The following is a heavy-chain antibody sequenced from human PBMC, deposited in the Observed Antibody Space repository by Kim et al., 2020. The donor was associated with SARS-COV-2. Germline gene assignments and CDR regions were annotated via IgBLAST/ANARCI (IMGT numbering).Heavy chain of an antibody. CDR1: GYTFTSYY. J-gene: IGHJ6*02. Sequence: ASVKVSCKASGYTFTSYYMHWVRQAPGQGLEWMGIINPSGGSTSYAQKFQGRVTMTRDTSTSTVYMELSSLRSEDTAVYYCAREGGFRELTYYYYYGMDVWGQGTTVTVSS. CDR2: INPSGGST. D-gene: IGHD3-10*01. V-gene: IGHV1-46*01. CDR3: AREGGFRELTYYYYYGMDV.